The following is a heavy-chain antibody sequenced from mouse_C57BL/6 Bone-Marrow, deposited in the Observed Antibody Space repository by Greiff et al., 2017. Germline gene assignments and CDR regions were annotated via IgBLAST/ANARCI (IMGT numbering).Heavy chain of an antibody. CDR1: GYTFTSYW. J-gene: IGHJ3*01. CDR3: ARSDSSGYGFAY. V-gene: IGHV1-64*01. D-gene: IGHD3-2*02. CDR2: IHPNSGST. Sequence: QVQLQQPGAELVKPGASVTLSCKASGYTFTSYWMHWVKQRPGQGLQWIGMIHPNSGSTNYNETFKSKGTLTVDKSSSTAYMQLSSLTSEDSAVYYCARSDSSGYGFAYWGQGTLVTVSA.